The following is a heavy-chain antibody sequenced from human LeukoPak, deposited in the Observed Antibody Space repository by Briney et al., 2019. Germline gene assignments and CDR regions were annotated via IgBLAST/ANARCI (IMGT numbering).Heavy chain of an antibody. Sequence: QSWGSLRLSCAASGFTFSSYWMNWARQAPGKGLEWVASINHNGNVNYYVDSVKGRFTISRDNAKNSLYLQMNSLRDEDTAVYFCARRPYSDTSGRLSDVWGQGTTVTVSS. CDR1: GFTFSSYW. CDR2: INHNGNVN. V-gene: IGHV3-7*01. J-gene: IGHJ6*02. CDR3: ARRPYSDTSGRLSDV. D-gene: IGHD3-22*01.